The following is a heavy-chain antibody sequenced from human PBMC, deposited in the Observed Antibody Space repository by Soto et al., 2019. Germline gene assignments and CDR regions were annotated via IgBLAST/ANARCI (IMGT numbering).Heavy chain of an antibody. Sequence: QVQLQQWGAGLLKPSETLSLTCSVYGGSFSGHYWNWIRQPPGKGLEWIGEIDHSGYTNYNPSLTSRVTISLDTSKNQFSLRLSSVTDADTGVYYCARVAIGVVMQGWFDPWGQGTLVTVSS. CDR1: GGSFSGHY. CDR2: IDHSGYT. J-gene: IGHJ5*02. D-gene: IGHD3-22*01. V-gene: IGHV4-34*01. CDR3: ARVAIGVVMQGWFDP.